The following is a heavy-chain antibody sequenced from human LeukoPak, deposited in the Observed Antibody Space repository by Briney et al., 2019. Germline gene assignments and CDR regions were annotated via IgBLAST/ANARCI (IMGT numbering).Heavy chain of an antibody. J-gene: IGHJ3*02. D-gene: IGHD5-24*01. CDR3: ARDQGYRTLGAFDI. V-gene: IGHV1-18*01. CDR1: GYTFTSYG. Sequence: ASVKVSCRASGYTFTSYGISWVRQAPGQGLEWMGWISAYNGNTNYAQKLQGRVTMTTDTSTSTAYMELGSLRSDDTAVYYCARDQGYRTLGAFDIWGQGTMVTVSS. CDR2: ISAYNGNT.